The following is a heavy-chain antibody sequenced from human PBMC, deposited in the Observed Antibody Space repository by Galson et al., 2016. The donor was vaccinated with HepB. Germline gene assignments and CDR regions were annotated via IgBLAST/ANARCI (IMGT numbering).Heavy chain of an antibody. CDR2: IYSNEDT. CDR3: ATGIVVAGKYYYYYMDV. D-gene: IGHD6-19*01. V-gene: IGHV4-39*01. CDR1: GGSISRDYY. J-gene: IGHJ6*03. Sequence: LSLTCIVSGGSISRDYYWGWIRQPPGRGLEWIGSIYSNEDTYYNPSLKSRVTISVDTSKNQFSLRLNSVTAADTGVYYCATGIVVAGKYYYYYMDVWGKGTTVTVSS.